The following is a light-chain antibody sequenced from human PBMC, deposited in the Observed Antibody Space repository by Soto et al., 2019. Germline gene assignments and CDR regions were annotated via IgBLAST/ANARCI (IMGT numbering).Light chain of an antibody. V-gene: IGLV2-14*01. J-gene: IGLJ1*01. Sequence: QSVLTQPASVSGAPGQWITISCTGTSSDVGGYNYVSWYQQQSGKAPKLMIHEVSNRPSGVSNRFSGSKSGTTASLTISGLQAEDEADYYCRSYTSSRAYVFGIGTKLTVL. CDR2: EVS. CDR3: RSYTSSRAYV. CDR1: SSDVGGYNY.